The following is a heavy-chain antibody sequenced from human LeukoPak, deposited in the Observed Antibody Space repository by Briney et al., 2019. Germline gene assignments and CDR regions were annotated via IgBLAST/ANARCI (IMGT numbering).Heavy chain of an antibody. V-gene: IGHV1-2*02. CDR3: ARLAMGGDCFDY. CDR1: GYTFTGYY. CDR2: INPNSGGT. D-gene: IGHD2-21*01. J-gene: IGHJ4*02. Sequence: ASVKVSCKASGYTFTGYYMHWVRQAPGQGLEWMGWINPNSGGTNYAQKFQGRVTMTRDTSISTACMELSRLRSDDTAVYYCARLAMGGDCFDYWGQGTLVTVSS.